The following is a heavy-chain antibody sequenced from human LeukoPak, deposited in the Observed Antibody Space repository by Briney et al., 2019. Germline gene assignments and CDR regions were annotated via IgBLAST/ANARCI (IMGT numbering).Heavy chain of an antibody. CDR2: ISYGGSNK. D-gene: IGHD3-10*01. Sequence: GGSLRLSCEASGFTFTSYSIHWVRQAPGKGLEWVAVISYGGSNKYYADSVKGRFTISRDNSKNTLYLQMNSLRAEDTAVYYCARNYASGTYDFGYWGQGDLVTVSS. J-gene: IGHJ4*02. V-gene: IGHV3-30*19. CDR3: ARNYASGTYDFGY. CDR1: GFTFTSYS.